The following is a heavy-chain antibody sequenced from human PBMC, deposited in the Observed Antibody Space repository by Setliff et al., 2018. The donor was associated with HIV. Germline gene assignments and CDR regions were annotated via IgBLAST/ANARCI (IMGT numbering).Heavy chain of an antibody. CDR2: ISTYSDET. CDR3: AKDRHGDYFHYYGMDV. J-gene: IGHJ6*02. V-gene: IGHV1-18*04. D-gene: IGHD4-17*01. Sequence: GASVKVSCKASGYTFTDYYLNWVRQAPGQGLEWMGWISTYSDETSYSQNLQGRLTMTTDTSTGTAYMELNSLRGDDTAMYYCAKDRHGDYFHYYGMDVWGQGTTVTVSS. CDR1: GYTFTDYY.